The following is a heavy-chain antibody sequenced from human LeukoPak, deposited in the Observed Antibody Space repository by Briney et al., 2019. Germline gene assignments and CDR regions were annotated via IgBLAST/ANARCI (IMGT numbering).Heavy chain of an antibody. CDR1: GFTFDDYA. CDR3: AKVGGIPVDPYFDY. Sequence: PGGSLRLSCAASGFTFDDYAMHWVRQAPGKDLEWVSGISWNSGSIGYADSVKGRFTISRDNAKNSLYLQMNSLRAEDTALYYCAKVGGIPVDPYFDYWGQGTLVTVSS. D-gene: IGHD6-19*01. V-gene: IGHV3-9*01. CDR2: ISWNSGSI. J-gene: IGHJ4*02.